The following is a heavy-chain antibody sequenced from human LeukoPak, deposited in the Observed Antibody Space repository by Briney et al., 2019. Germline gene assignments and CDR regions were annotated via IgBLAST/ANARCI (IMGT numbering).Heavy chain of an antibody. Sequence: GGSLRLSCAASGFTFSDYYMSWIRQAPGKGLEWVSYISSSGSTIYYADSVKGRFTISRDNAKNSLYLQMNSLRVEDTAVYYCARGRNYDYVWGSYRYDYFDYWGQGTLVTVSS. J-gene: IGHJ4*02. D-gene: IGHD3-16*02. CDR2: ISSSGSTI. CDR3: ARGRNYDYVWGSYRYDYFDY. CDR1: GFTFSDYY. V-gene: IGHV3-11*01.